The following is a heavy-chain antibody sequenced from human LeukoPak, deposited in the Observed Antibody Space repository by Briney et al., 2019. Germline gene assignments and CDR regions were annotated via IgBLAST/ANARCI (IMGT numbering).Heavy chain of an antibody. J-gene: IGHJ5*02. Sequence: GASVKVSCKVSGYTLTELSMHWVRQAPGKGLEWMGGFDPEDGETIYAQKFQGRVTMTEDTSTDTAYMELSSLRSEDTAVYYCARDLPTSPPLPSYSSSWYWFDPWGQGTLVTVSS. CDR2: FDPEDGET. CDR3: ARDLPTSPPLPSYSSSWYWFDP. V-gene: IGHV1-24*01. CDR1: GYTLTELS. D-gene: IGHD6-13*01.